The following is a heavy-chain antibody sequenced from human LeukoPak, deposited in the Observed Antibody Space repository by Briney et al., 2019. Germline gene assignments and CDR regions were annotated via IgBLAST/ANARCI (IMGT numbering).Heavy chain of an antibody. CDR3: ARITPATTPYSSSPYYYYYYMDV. CDR2: IYYTGST. D-gene: IGHD6-6*01. J-gene: IGHJ6*03. Sequence: SETLSLTCIASGGSITNYYWSWIRQPPGKGLEWIGYIYYTGSTNYNPSLNSRVTISIHTSKTQFSLKLSSVTAADTAVYYCARITPATTPYSSSPYYYYYYMDVWGKGTTVTVSS. CDR1: GGSITNYY. V-gene: IGHV4-59*12.